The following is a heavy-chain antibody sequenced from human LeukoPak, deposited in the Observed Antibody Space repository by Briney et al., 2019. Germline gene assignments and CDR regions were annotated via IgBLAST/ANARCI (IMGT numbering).Heavy chain of an antibody. CDR3: ARITTKVDYGGNSVGWFDP. Sequence: ASVKVSCKASGYTFSSYAISWVRQAPGQGLEWMGGIIPIFGTANYAQKFQGRVTITADESTSTTYMELSSLRSEDTAVYYCARITTKVDYGGNSVGWFDPWGQGTLVTVSS. V-gene: IGHV1-69*13. J-gene: IGHJ5*02. CDR2: IIPIFGTA. CDR1: GYTFSSYA. D-gene: IGHD4-23*01.